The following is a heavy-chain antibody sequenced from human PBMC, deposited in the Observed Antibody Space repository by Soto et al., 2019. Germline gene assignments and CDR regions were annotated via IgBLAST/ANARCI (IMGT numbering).Heavy chain of an antibody. J-gene: IGHJ6*02. CDR1: GYTFTSYG. CDR2: ISAYNGNT. V-gene: IGHV1-18*01. CDR3: ARDVGIAAAGTSGGMDV. Sequence: QVQLVQSGAEVKKPGASVKVSCKASGYTFTSYGISWVRQAPGQGLDWMGWISAYNGNTNYAQKLQGRVTMTTDTSTSTAYMELRSLRSDDTAVYYCARDVGIAAAGTSGGMDVWGQGTTVTVSS. D-gene: IGHD6-13*01.